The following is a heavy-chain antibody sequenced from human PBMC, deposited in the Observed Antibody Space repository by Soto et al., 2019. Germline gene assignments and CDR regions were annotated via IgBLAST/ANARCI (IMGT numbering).Heavy chain of an antibody. D-gene: IGHD3-10*01. V-gene: IGHV3-53*01. CDR1: GFTVSSNY. CDR3: ARTISPITMVRGVIDYFDY. J-gene: IGHJ4*02. Sequence: PGGSLRLSCAASGFTVSSNYMSWVRQAPGKGLEWVSVIYSGGSTYYADSVKGRFTISRDNSKNTLYLQMNSLRAEDTAVYYCARTISPITMVRGVIDYFDYWGQGTLVTVSS. CDR2: IYSGGST.